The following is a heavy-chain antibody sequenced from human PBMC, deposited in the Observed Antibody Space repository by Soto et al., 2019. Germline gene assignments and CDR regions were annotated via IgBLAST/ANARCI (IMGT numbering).Heavy chain of an antibody. Sequence: PGGSLRLSCAASGFTFSSYAMSWVRQAPGKGLEWVSAISGSGGNTYYADSVKGRFTISRDNSKNTLYLQMNSLRAEDTAVYYCAKDTPELGSPKLFDYWGQGTLVTVSS. J-gene: IGHJ4*02. V-gene: IGHV3-23*01. CDR2: ISGSGGNT. D-gene: IGHD1-26*01. CDR3: AKDTPELGSPKLFDY. CDR1: GFTFSSYA.